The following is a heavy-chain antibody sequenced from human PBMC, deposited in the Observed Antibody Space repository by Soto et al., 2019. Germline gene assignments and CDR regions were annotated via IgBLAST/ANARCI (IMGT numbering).Heavy chain of an antibody. CDR1: GFTVSAYT. J-gene: IGHJ4*02. CDR2: ISSDGNHK. V-gene: IGHV3-30-3*01. D-gene: IGHD1-26*01. CDR3: ARWEQPLFDY. Sequence: QVQLVESGGGVVQPGRSLRLSCAASGFTVSAYTMHWVRQAPGTGLEWVAVISSDGNHKYYTDSVKGRFTISRDTSTNTLYLQMNSLRAEDTAVYYCARWEQPLFDYWGQGTLVTVSS.